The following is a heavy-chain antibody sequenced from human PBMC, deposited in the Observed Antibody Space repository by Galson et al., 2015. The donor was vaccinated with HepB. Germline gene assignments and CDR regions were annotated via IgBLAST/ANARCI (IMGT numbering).Heavy chain of an antibody. CDR3: AKDGPGYSSSWDPPDY. Sequence: SLRLSCAASGFTFSSYGMHWVRQAPGKGLEWVAFIRYDGSNKYYADSVKGRFTISRDNSKNTLYLQMNSLRAEDTAVYYCAKDGPGYSSSWDPPDYWGQGTLVTVSS. CDR2: IRYDGSNK. D-gene: IGHD6-13*01. V-gene: IGHV3-30*02. CDR1: GFTFSSYG. J-gene: IGHJ4*02.